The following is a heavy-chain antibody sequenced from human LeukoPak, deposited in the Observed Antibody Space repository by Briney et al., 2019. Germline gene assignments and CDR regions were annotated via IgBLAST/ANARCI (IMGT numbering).Heavy chain of an antibody. CDR1: GFTFSSYG. J-gene: IGHJ4*02. D-gene: IGHD3-9*01. V-gene: IGHV3-30*02. Sequence: GGSLRLSCAASGFTFSSYGIHWVRQAPGKGLEWVAFIRYDGGNKYYADSVKGRFTISRDNSKNTLYLQMNSLRAEDTAVYYCARGGYYNILTGFRSRNLGFDYWGQGTLVTVSS. CDR3: ARGGYYNILTGFRSRNLGFDY. CDR2: IRYDGGNK.